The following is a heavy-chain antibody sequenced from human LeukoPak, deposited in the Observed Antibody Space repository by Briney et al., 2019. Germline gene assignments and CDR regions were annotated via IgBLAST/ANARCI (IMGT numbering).Heavy chain of an antibody. CDR1: GFTFSNYW. J-gene: IGHJ4*02. Sequence: GSLRLSCAASGFTFSNYWMSWVRQAPGKGLKWVANIKQDGSEKYYVDSVKGRFTISRDNAKNSLYLQMNSLRAEDTAVYYCARSRSGGYWGQGTLATVSS. CDR2: IKQDGSEK. D-gene: IGHD3-10*01. CDR3: ARSRSGGY. V-gene: IGHV3-7*03.